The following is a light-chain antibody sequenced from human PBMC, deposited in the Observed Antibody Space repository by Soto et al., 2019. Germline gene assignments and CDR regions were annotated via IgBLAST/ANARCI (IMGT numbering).Light chain of an antibody. V-gene: IGLV1-40*01. CDR3: QSYDTSLSGSV. CDR2: DNN. Sequence: QSVLTQPPSVSGAPGQRVTISCTGSSSNIGAGYDAHWYQHLPGTAPKLLIYDNNSRPSGVPDRFSGSKSETSASLAITGLHADDEADYYCQSYDTSLSGSVFGGGTKLTVL. CDR1: SSNIGAGYD. J-gene: IGLJ3*02.